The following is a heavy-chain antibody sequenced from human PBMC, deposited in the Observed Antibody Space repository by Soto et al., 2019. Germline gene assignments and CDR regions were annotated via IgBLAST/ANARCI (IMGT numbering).Heavy chain of an antibody. CDR1: GITFSTYS. J-gene: IGHJ6*02. CDR2: IGEGGFST. D-gene: IGHD2-21*02. Sequence: GGYLSLSCTASGITFSTYSMSGIRQAPGNGLEGVSVIGEGGFSTQYAASMKGRLTLSRDNARNTVYLQINSLRAEDTAVYFCGKDTLDCSGGDCPLYYYYGMDVWGQGTAVTVSS. CDR3: GKDTLDCSGGDCPLYYYYGMDV. V-gene: IGHV3-23*01.